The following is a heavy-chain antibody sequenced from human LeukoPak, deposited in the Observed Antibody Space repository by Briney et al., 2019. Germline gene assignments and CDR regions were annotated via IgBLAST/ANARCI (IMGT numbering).Heavy chain of an antibody. CDR3: ARLRLGFDY. CDR1: GGSISGGDYY. J-gene: IGHJ4*02. Sequence: RSSETLSLTCAVSGGSISGGDYYWGWIRQPPGKGLEWIGSVYYSGSTNYNPSLKSRVTISVDTSKNQFSLKLSSVTAADTAVYYCARLRLGFDYWGQGTLVTVSS. V-gene: IGHV4-39*07. D-gene: IGHD3-16*01. CDR2: VYYSGST.